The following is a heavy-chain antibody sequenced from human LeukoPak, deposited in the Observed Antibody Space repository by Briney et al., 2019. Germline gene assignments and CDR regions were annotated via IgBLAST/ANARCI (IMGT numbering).Heavy chain of an antibody. CDR2: IKSKTDGGTT. Sequence: PGGSLRLSCAASGFTFSNAWMSWVRQAPGKGLEWVGRIKSKTDGGTTDYAAPVKGRSTISRDDSKNTLYLQMNSLKTEDTAVYYCTTQSGRWLPVYWGQGTLVTVSS. D-gene: IGHD5-24*01. CDR1: GFTFSNAW. V-gene: IGHV3-15*01. CDR3: TTQSGRWLPVY. J-gene: IGHJ4*02.